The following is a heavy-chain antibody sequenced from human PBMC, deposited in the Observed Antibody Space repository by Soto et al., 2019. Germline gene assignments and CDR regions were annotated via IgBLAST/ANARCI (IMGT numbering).Heavy chain of an antibody. CDR1: GFTFDDYA. J-gene: IGHJ4*02. D-gene: IGHD6-13*01. V-gene: IGHV3-9*01. CDR2: ISWNSGSI. Sequence: GGSLRLSCAASGFTFDDYAMHWVRQAPGKGLEWVSGISWNSGSIGYADSVKGRFTISRDNAKNSLYLQMNSLRAEDTALYYCAKDIPYSSSWYAISSFDYWGQGTLVTVSS. CDR3: AKDIPYSSSWYAISSFDY.